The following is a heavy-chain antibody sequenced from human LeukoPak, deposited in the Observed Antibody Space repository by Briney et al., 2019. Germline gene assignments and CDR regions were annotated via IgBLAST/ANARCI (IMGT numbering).Heavy chain of an antibody. CDR1: GYTFTGYY. CDR3: ATRGVPAAKDLWDWFDP. CDR2: INPNSGGT. J-gene: IGHJ5*02. D-gene: IGHD2-2*01. Sequence: ASVKVSCKASGYTFTGYYMHWVRQAPGQGLEWMGWINPNSGGTNYAQKFQGRVTMTRDTSISTAYMELSRLRSDDTAVYYCATRGVPAAKDLWDWFDPWGQGTLVTVSS. V-gene: IGHV1-2*02.